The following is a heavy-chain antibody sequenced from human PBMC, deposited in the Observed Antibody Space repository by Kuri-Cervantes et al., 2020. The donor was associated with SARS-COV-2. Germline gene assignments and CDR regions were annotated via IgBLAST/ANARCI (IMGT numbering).Heavy chain of an antibody. D-gene: IGHD1-26*01. V-gene: IGHV4-34*01. J-gene: IGHJ4*02. CDR1: GGSFSGYY. Sequence: SETLSLTCAVYGGSFSGYYWSWIRQPPGKGLEWIGEINHSGSTNYNPSLKSRVTISVDTSKNQFSLKLSSVTAADTAVYYCAKEYSGSWGYGYWGQGTPVTVSS. CDR2: INHSGST. CDR3: AKEYSGSWGYGY.